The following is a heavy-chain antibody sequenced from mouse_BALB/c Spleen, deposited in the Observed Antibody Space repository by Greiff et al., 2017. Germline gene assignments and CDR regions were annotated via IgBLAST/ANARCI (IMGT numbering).Heavy chain of an antibody. J-gene: IGHJ2*01. D-gene: IGHD1-1*01. CDR1: GYSITSGYY. V-gene: IGHV3-6*02. CDR2: ISYDGSN. Sequence: EVKLQESGPGLVKPSQSLSLTCSVTGYSITSGYYWNWIRQFPGNKLEWMGYISYDGSNNYNPSLKNRISITRDTSKNQFFLMLNSVTTEDTATYYCAREHGSSYVDYWGQGTTLTVSS. CDR3: AREHGSSYVDY.